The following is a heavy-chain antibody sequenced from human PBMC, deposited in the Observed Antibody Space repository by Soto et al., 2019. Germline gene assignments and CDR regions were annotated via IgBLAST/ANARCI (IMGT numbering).Heavy chain of an antibody. V-gene: IGHV1-46*01. J-gene: IGHJ4*02. D-gene: IGHD2-15*01. CDR2: INPSGGST. CDR1: GYTFTSYY. CDR3: AREVVVAASYCCEY. Sequence: QVQLVQSGAEVKKPGASVKVSCKASGYTFTSYYMHWVRQAPGQGLEWMGIINPSGGSTSYAQKFQGRGTMTRGTATSTVYVELSRLRSEGRAVYYGAREVVVAASYCCEYWGQGTLVSVS.